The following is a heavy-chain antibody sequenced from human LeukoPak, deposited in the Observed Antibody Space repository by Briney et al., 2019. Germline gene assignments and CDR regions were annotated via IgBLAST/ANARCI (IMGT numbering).Heavy chain of an antibody. CDR3: AKDLGLRYFDWSGGAFDI. D-gene: IGHD3-9*01. V-gene: IGHV3-21*04. Sequence: GGSLRLSCAASGFTFSSYSMNWVRQAPGKGLEWVSSISSSSSYIYYADSVKGRFTISRDNSKNTLYLQMNSLRAEDTAVYYCAKDLGLRYFDWSGGAFDIWGQGTMVTVSS. CDR2: ISSSSSYI. CDR1: GFTFSSYS. J-gene: IGHJ3*02.